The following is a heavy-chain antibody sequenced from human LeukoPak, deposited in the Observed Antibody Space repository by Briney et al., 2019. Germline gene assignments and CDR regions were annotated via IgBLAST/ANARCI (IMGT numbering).Heavy chain of an antibody. Sequence: GGSLRLSCAASGFTFNNYAMTWVRQAPGKGLEWVSTISGSSGSTYYADSVKGRFTISRDNSKNTLYLQMNSLRAEDTAMYYCARSIPRYDGSAYYPDYWGQGTLVTVSS. CDR1: GFTFNNYA. CDR3: ARSIPRYDGSAYYPDY. D-gene: IGHD3-22*01. J-gene: IGHJ4*02. CDR2: ISGSSGST. V-gene: IGHV3-23*01.